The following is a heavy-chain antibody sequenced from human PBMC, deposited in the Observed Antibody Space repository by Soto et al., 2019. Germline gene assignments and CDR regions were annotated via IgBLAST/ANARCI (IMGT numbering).Heavy chain of an antibody. Sequence: GSLRLSCASSVFTFSDFGMSWVNQAAVKGLEWVANISASADATYYAAPVKGRFTLSRDNSRNILYLQMNSLTVADTAVYYCAKKITTYAVDPADYWGQGTQVTVSS. CDR3: AKKITTYAVDPADY. CDR2: ISASADAT. J-gene: IGHJ4*02. D-gene: IGHD3-3*01. CDR1: VFTFSDFG. V-gene: IGHV3-23*01.